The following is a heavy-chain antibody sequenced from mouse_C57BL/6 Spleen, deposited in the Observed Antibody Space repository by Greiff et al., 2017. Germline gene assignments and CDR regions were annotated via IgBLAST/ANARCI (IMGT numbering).Heavy chain of an antibody. CDR1: GYAFTNYL. V-gene: IGHV1-54*01. CDR3: ARSRVLRSYFDY. Sequence: VQRVESGAELVRPGTSVKVSCKASGYAFTNYLIEWVKQRPGQGLEWIGVINPGSGGPNYNEKFKGKATLTADKSSSTAYMQLSTLTSEDSAVYFCARSRVLRSYFDYWGQGTTLTVSS. D-gene: IGHD1-1*01. CDR2: INPGSGGP. J-gene: IGHJ2*01.